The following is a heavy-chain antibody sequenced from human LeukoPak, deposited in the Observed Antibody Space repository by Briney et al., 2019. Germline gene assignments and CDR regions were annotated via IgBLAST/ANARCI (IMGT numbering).Heavy chain of an antibody. CDR3: AREYYDTSGYRHFDY. CDR2: IWYDGSNK. CDR1: GFTFSSYG. Sequence: GGSLRLSCAASGFTFSSYGMHWVRQAPGKGLEWVAVIWYDGSNKYYADSVKGRFTISRDNSKNTLYLQMNSLRAEDTAVYYCAREYYDTSGYRHFDYWGQGTLVTVSS. D-gene: IGHD3-22*01. J-gene: IGHJ4*02. V-gene: IGHV3-33*01.